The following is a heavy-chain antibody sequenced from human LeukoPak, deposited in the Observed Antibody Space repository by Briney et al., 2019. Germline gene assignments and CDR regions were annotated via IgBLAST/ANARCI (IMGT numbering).Heavy chain of an antibody. CDR2: IKKDGSEK. D-gene: IGHD5-18*01. J-gene: IGHJ4*02. Sequence: GGSLRLSCAASGFTFSSDWMSWVRQAPGKGLEWVANIKKDGSEKNYVDSVKGRFTISRDNAKNSLYLQMNSLRAEDTAVYYCARDPNPWDTAMGLPPSTNHYWGQGTLVTVSS. CDR3: ARDPNPWDTAMGLPPSTNHY. CDR1: GFTFSSDW. V-gene: IGHV3-7*01.